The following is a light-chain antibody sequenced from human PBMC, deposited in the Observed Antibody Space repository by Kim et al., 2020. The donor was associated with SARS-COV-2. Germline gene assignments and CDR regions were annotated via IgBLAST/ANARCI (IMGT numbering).Light chain of an antibody. V-gene: IGLV1-40*01. CDR3: QSYDGSLSGWV. CDR2: ANN. J-gene: IGLJ3*02. CDR1: SSNIGANYD. Sequence: QRVTISCSRSSSNIGANYDVYWYQLLPGTAPKVLIYANNNRPSGVPDRFSGSKSGTSASLAITGLQAEDEADYFCQSYDGSLSGWVFGGGTQLTVL.